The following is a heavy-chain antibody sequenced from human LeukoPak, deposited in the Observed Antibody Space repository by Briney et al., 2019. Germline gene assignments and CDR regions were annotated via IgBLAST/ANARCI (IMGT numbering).Heavy chain of an antibody. CDR2: TYPGDSDT. Sequence: GESLKISCKGSGYSFTSYWIGWVRQMPGKGLEWMGVTYPGDSDTKYSPSFQGQVTISADKSISTAYLQWRSLKASDTATYYCARPFYSSGSYYFDYCGQGTLVSVSS. CDR1: GYSFTSYW. J-gene: IGHJ4*02. D-gene: IGHD3-10*01. V-gene: IGHV5-51*01. CDR3: ARPFYSSGSYYFDY.